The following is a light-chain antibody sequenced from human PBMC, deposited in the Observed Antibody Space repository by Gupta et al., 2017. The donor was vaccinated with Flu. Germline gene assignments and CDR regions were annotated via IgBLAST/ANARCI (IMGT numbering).Light chain of an antibody. CDR3: QQYDDLPLT. V-gene: IGKV1-33*01. CDR1: QDISNF. J-gene: IGKJ4*01. Sequence: DIQMTQSPSSLSASVGDRVTITCQASQDISNFLNWYQQKPGKAPKLLIYDASNLETGVPSRFSGSGSGTEFTFSISSLQPEDIATYYCQQYDDLPLTFGGGTKFEIK. CDR2: DAS.